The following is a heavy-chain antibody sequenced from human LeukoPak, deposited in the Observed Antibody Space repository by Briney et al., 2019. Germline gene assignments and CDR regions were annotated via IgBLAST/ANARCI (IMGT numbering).Heavy chain of an antibody. J-gene: IGHJ4*02. V-gene: IGHV3-30-3*01. Sequence: PGRSLRLSCAASGFTFSSYAMRWVRQAPGKGLEWVAVISYDGSNKYYADSVKGRFTISRDNSKNTLYLQMNSLRAEDTAVYYCARDTPGYSSGWYPDYWGQGTLVTVSS. D-gene: IGHD6-19*01. CDR3: ARDTPGYSSGWYPDY. CDR2: ISYDGSNK. CDR1: GFTFSSYA.